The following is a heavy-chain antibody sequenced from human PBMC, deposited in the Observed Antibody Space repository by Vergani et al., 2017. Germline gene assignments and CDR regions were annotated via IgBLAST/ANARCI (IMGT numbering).Heavy chain of an antibody. Sequence: QVQLQESGPGLVKPSQTLSLTCTVSGGSISSGSYYWSWIRQPAGKGLEWIGRIYTSGSTNYNPSLKSRVTISVDTSKNQFSLKLSSVTAADTAVYYCARGNYYDSSGYYSGLDYWGQGTLVTVSS. D-gene: IGHD3-22*01. CDR1: GGSISSGSYY. CDR2: IYTSGST. CDR3: ARGNYYDSSGYYSGLDY. J-gene: IGHJ4*02. V-gene: IGHV4-61*02.